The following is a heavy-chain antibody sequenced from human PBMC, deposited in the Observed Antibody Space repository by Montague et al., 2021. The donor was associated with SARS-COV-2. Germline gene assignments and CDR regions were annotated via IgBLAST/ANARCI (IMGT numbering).Heavy chain of an antibody. CDR2: XXWDDDK. CDR3: ARMLNSYGYSLFDY. D-gene: IGHD5-18*01. V-gene: IGHV2-70*01. J-gene: IGHJ4*02. CDR1: GFSLSTSGMC. Sequence: PALVKPTQTLTLTCTFSGFSLSTSGMCVSWIRQPQGKALEWLVLXXWDDDKYYSTSLKTRLTISKDTSKNQVVLTMTNMDPVDTATYYCARMLNSYGYSLFDYWGQGTLVTVSS.